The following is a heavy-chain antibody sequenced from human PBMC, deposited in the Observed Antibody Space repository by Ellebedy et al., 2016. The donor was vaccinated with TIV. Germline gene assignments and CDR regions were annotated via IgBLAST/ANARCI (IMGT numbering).Heavy chain of an antibody. J-gene: IGHJ4*02. CDR1: GYSFTKHW. CDR2: IYPDDSDA. D-gene: IGHD6-19*01. V-gene: IGHV5-51*01. Sequence: GGSLRLXXKTSGYSFTKHWIAWVRQLPGKGLEWMGCIYPDDSDARYSPSFRGQVTISSDKSINTAYLQWSGLKASDTAMYYCARLRDALADEIDYWGQGTLVTVSS. CDR3: ARLRDALADEIDY.